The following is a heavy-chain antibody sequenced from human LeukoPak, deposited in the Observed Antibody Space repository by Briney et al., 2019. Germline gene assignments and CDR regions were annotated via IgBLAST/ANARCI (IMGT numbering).Heavy chain of an antibody. J-gene: IGHJ4*02. Sequence: GGSLRLSCAASGFTFSNYAMSWVRQAPGKGLEWVSAITGSGGNTYYADSVKGRFTISRDNSKNTVFLQMNSLRAEDTAVYYCAKWGDYDVLTGYYVSDYWGQGTLVTVSS. CDR2: ITGSGGNT. CDR3: AKWGDYDVLTGYYVSDY. V-gene: IGHV3-23*01. D-gene: IGHD3-9*01. CDR1: GFTFSNYA.